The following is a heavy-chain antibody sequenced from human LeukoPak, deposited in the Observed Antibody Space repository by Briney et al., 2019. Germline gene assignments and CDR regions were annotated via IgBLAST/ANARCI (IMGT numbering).Heavy chain of an antibody. CDR3: ARGGNWNYGSDFDY. J-gene: IGHJ4*02. D-gene: IGHD1-7*01. CDR2: ISSSGNTI. CDR1: GFTFSDYY. V-gene: IGHV3-11*01. Sequence: KSGGSLRLSCAASGFTFSDYYMSWIRQAPGKGLEWVSYISSSGNTIYYADSVKGRFTISRDNPKNSLYLQMNSLRAEDTAVYYCARGGNWNYGSDFDYWGQRTLVTVSS.